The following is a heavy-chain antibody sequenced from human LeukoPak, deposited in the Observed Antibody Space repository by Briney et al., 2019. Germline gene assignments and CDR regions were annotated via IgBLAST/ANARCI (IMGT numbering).Heavy chain of an antibody. CDR1: GYTFTGYY. D-gene: IGHD6-13*01. CDR2: MNPNSGGT. V-gene: IGHV1-2*02. CDR3: ARGANLPPISSWAPIHYYYMDV. J-gene: IGHJ6*03. Sequence: ASVKVSCKASGYTFTGYYMHWVRQAPGQGPGWMGWMNPNSGGTNYAQKFQGRVTMTRNTSISTAYMELSSLRSEDTAVYYCARGANLPPISSWAPIHYYYMDVWGKGTTVTISS.